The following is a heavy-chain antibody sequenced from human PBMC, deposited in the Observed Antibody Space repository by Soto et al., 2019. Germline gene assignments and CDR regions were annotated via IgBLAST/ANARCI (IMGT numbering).Heavy chain of an antibody. V-gene: IGHV4-34*01. D-gene: IGHD5-18*01. CDR3: ARSILVRNVDTAMERTYYYYYYGMDV. Sequence: LGASETLSLTCALYGGSFSGYYWSWIRPPPGKGLEWIGEINHSGSTNYNPSLKSRVTISVDTSKNQFSLKLSSVTAADRAVYYCARSILVRNVDTAMERTYYYYYYGMDVWGQGTTVTVSS. CDR1: GGSFSGYY. CDR2: INHSGST. J-gene: IGHJ6*02.